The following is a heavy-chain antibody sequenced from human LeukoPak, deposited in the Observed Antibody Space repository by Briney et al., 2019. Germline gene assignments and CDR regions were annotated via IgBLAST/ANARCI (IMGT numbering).Heavy chain of an antibody. Sequence: ASVKVSCEVSGYTHTELSMHWVRQAPGKGLEWMGGFDPEDGETIYAQKFQGRVTMTEDTSTDTAYMELSSLRSEDTAVYYCATHAGFGGHWFDPWGQGTLVTVSS. CDR3: ATHAGFGGHWFDP. D-gene: IGHD3-10*01. CDR1: GYTHTELS. CDR2: FDPEDGET. J-gene: IGHJ5*02. V-gene: IGHV1-24*01.